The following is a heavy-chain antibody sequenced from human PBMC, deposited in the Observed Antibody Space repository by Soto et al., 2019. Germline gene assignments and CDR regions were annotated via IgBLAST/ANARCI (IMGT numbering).Heavy chain of an antibody. V-gene: IGHV5-51*01. CDR3: AREHSFICEC. J-gene: IGHJ1*01. CDR1: GYNFGSAW. Sequence: VESLKISCKGVGYNFGSAWIGWVRQMPGKGLEWMGLIKPGTSDIRYSPPFRGRVTISADEAVTTAYLQWSGLKASDSAMYYCAREHSFICECWGKGTLVIVSS. D-gene: IGHD1-26*01. CDR2: IKPGTSDI.